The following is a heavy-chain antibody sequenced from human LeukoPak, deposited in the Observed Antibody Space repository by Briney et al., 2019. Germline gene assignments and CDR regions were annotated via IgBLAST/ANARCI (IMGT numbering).Heavy chain of an antibody. J-gene: IGHJ5*02. Sequence: PGGSLRLSCAASGFTFSSYSMNWVRQAPGKGLEWVSSISSSSSYIYYADSVKGRFTISRDNAKNSLYLQMNSLRDEDTAVYYCARDLGPLYGDYPTFPFDPWGQGTLVTVSS. V-gene: IGHV3-21*01. CDR3: ARDLGPLYGDYPTFPFDP. D-gene: IGHD4-17*01. CDR2: ISSSSSYI. CDR1: GFTFSSYS.